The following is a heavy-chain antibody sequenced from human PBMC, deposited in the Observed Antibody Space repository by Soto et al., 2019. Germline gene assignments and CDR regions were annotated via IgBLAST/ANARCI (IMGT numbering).Heavy chain of an antibody. CDR3: ARGSPKQWLDY. D-gene: IGHD6-19*01. V-gene: IGHV3-33*01. CDR2: IWYDGSNK. CDR1: GFTFSSYA. J-gene: IGHJ4*02. Sequence: PGGSLRLSCAASGFTFSSYAIHWVRQAPGKGLEWVAVIWYDGSNKYHADSVVGRFSISRDNSKNTVYLQMNSLRADDTAVYYCARGSPKQWLDYWGRGTVVTVSS.